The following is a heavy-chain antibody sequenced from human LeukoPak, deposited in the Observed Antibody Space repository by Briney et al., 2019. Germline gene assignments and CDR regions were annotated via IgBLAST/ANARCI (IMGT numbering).Heavy chain of an antibody. J-gene: IGHJ5*02. CDR3: ARDRGGSSWYNWFYP. CDR2: ISSSGTTI. Sequence: GGSLTLPCAVSGFTFNDYYMSWLRQAPGKGREEVAYISSSGTTIYYADSVKGRFPISRDNAKNSLYLQMNSLRAEDTAVYYCARDRGGSSWYNWFYPWGQGTLVTVSS. CDR1: GFTFNDYY. V-gene: IGHV3-11*01. D-gene: IGHD6-13*01.